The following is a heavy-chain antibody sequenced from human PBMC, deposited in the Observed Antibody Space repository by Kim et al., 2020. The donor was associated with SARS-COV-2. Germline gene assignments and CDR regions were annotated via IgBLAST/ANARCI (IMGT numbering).Heavy chain of an antibody. CDR1: GYTLTELS. CDR3: ATEGAVVVAAPMFY. CDR2: FDPEDGET. J-gene: IGHJ4*02. V-gene: IGHV1-24*01. D-gene: IGHD2-15*01. Sequence: ASVKVSCKVSGYTLTELSMHWVRQAPGKGLEWMGGFDPEDGETIYAQKFQGRVTMTEDTSTDTAYMELSSLRSEDTAVYYCATEGAVVVAAPMFYWGQGTLVTVSS.